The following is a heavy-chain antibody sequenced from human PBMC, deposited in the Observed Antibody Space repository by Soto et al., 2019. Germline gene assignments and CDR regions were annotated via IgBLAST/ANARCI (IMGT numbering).Heavy chain of an antibody. CDR2: INAGNGNT. D-gene: IGHD3-22*01. J-gene: IGHJ3*02. V-gene: IGHV1-18*04. CDR1: GYTFTGYY. Sequence: ASVKVSCKASGYTFTGYYMHWVRQAPGQRLEWMGWINAGNGNTKYSQKHQGRVTMTTDTSTSTAYMELRNLRSDDTAVYYCARDGGFYYDSSGYYSVIWGQGTMVTVSS. CDR3: ARDGGFYYDSSGYYSVI.